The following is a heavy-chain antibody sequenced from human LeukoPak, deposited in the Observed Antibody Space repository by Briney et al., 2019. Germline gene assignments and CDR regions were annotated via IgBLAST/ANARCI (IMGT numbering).Heavy chain of an antibody. CDR2: ISSSGSTI. D-gene: IGHD3-10*02. J-gene: IGHJ6*04. CDR1: GFTFSSYE. V-gene: IGHV3-48*03. Sequence: GGSLRLSCAASGFTFSSYEMNWVRPAPGGGLEWVSYISSSGSTIYYADSVKGRFTISRDNAKNSLYLQMNSLRAEDTAVYYCAELGITRIGGVWGKGTTVTVSS. CDR3: AELGITRIGGV.